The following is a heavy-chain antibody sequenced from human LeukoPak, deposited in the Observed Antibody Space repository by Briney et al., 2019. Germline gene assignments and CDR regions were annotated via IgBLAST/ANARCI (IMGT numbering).Heavy chain of an antibody. CDR2: VNPNSGDT. J-gene: IGHJ5*01. Sequence: ASVKVSCKASRYTFTDYYMHWVRQAPGQGLEWMGCVNPNSGDTNYAQKFQGSVTMTRDTSISTVYMELSRLRSDDTAVYYCARASGSYWWFDSWGQGTLVTVSS. CDR3: ARASGSYWWFDS. V-gene: IGHV1-2*02. CDR1: RYTFTDYY. D-gene: IGHD1-26*01.